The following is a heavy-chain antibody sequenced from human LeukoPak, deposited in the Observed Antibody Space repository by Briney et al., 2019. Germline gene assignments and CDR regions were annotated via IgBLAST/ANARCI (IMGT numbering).Heavy chain of an antibody. V-gene: IGHV4-59*01. Sequence: SETLSLTCTVSGGSISTYYWSWIRQPPGKGLEWIGYIYYSGSTNYSPSLQSRVTISVDTSRNQFSLRLISVTAADTAMYYCARSDTKTNGFDYWGQGTLVTVSS. CDR3: ARSDTKTNGFDY. CDR1: GGSISTYY. D-gene: IGHD2-8*01. J-gene: IGHJ4*02. CDR2: IYYSGST.